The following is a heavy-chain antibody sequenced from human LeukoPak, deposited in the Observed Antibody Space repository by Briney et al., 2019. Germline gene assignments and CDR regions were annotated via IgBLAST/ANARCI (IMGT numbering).Heavy chain of an antibody. Sequence: GRSLRLSCAASGLTFSSYVMHWVRQAPGKGLEWVAVVSYDGSNKYYADSVKGRFTISRDNSKNTLYLQMNSLRAEDTAVYYCARDGAYGSSWLYFDYWGQGTLVTVSS. CDR3: ARDGAYGSSWLYFDY. CDR2: VSYDGSNK. V-gene: IGHV3-30*04. D-gene: IGHD6-13*01. J-gene: IGHJ4*02. CDR1: GLTFSSYV.